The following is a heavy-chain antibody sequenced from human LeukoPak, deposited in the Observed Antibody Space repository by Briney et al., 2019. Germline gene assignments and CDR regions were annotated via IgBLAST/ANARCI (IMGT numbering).Heavy chain of an antibody. CDR2: IAGGGVST. V-gene: IGHV3-23*01. Sequence: PGGSLRLSCVASGFTFSSFAMIWVRQAPGKRLEWVSTIAGGGVSTYYADSVKGRFTISRDNSKNTLYLQMNSLRAEDTAVYYCAKVTSGGSCYQSDYWGQGTLVTVSS. CDR1: GFTFSSFA. J-gene: IGHJ4*02. D-gene: IGHD2-15*01. CDR3: AKVTSGGSCYQSDY.